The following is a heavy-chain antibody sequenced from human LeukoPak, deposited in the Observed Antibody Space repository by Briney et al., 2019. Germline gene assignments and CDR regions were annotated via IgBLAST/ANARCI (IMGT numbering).Heavy chain of an antibody. J-gene: IGHJ5*02. Sequence: SETLSLTCTVSGGSISSSSYYWGWIRQPPGKGLEWIGSIYYSGSTYYNPSLKSRVTMSVDTSKNQFSLKLSSVTAADTAVYYCAMGSSSWYGYWFDPWGQGTLVTVSS. CDR3: AMGSSSWYGYWFDP. D-gene: IGHD6-13*01. CDR1: GGSISSSSYY. V-gene: IGHV4-39*07. CDR2: IYYSGST.